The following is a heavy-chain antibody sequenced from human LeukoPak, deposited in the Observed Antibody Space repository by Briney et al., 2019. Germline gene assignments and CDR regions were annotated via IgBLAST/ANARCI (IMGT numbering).Heavy chain of an antibody. CDR3: ARHAMGGDTAIIG. V-gene: IGHV5-10-1*01. J-gene: IGHJ4*02. Sequence: GESLRISCKGSGYSFTNYWISWVRQMPGKGLEWMGTIDPSDSYTNYSPSFQGHATISADKSISTAYLQWSSLKASDTAVYYCARHAMGGDTAIIGWGQGTLVTVSS. CDR2: IDPSDSYT. CDR1: GYSFTNYW. D-gene: IGHD5-18*01.